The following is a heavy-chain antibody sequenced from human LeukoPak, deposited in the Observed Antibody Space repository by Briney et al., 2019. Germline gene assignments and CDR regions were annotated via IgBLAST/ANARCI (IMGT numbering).Heavy chain of an antibody. J-gene: IGHJ4*02. CDR1: GYSFTSYW. Sequence: GESLKISCKGSGYSFTSYWIGWVRQMPGKGLEWMGIIYPGDSDTRYSPSFQGQVTISADKSISTAYLQWSSLKASDTAMYYCGKKRVCSVGSSYLDYWAREPWSPSPQ. D-gene: IGHD2-15*01. CDR2: IYPGDSDT. V-gene: IGHV5-51*01. CDR3: GKKRVCSVGSSYLDY.